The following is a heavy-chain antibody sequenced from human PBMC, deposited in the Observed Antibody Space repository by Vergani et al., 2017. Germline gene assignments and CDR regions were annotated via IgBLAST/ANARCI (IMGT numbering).Heavy chain of an antibody. D-gene: IGHD4-23*01. CDR3: ARRSVFHGGPYYYYYMDV. CDR2: VFHSGST. CDR1: GGSISTFY. J-gene: IGHJ6*03. Sequence: QVQLQESGPGLVKPSETLSLTCIVSGGSISTFYWSWIRQPPGKGLEWIGYVFHSGSTNYSPSLKSRVTISLDTSKSQFSLRLTSVTAADTAVYYCARRSVFHGGPYYYYYMDVWGKGP. V-gene: IGHV4-59*01.